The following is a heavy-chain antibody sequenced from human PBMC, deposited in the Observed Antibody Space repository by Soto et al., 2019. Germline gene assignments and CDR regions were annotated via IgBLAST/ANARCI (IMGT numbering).Heavy chain of an antibody. CDR3: ARVAVEMATIHVFDY. V-gene: IGHV3-74*01. Sequence: GGSLGLSCAASGFTFTSYWMHWVRQVPGKGLVWVSHINIDGSDTTYADSVKGRFTISRDNTKNTLYLQMNSLRAEDTAVYYCARVAVEMATIHVFDYWGRGT. J-gene: IGHJ4*02. CDR1: GFTFTSYW. D-gene: IGHD5-12*01. CDR2: INIDGSDT.